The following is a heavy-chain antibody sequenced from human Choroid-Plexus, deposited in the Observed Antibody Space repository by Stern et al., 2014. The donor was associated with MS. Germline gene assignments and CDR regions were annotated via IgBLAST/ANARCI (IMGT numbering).Heavy chain of an antibody. CDR3: AKDRQYLTYFFDH. V-gene: IGHV3-30*18. CDR1: GFTFGSCA. J-gene: IGHJ5*02. Sequence: VQLVESGGGVVQPGRPLRLSCVASGFTFGSCAMHWVRQAPGKGLEWVGGVSYDGSNKYYADSVKGRFTTSRDNSQNTLYMQMSSLRPEDTAVYYCAKDRQYLTYFFDHWGQGSLVTVSS. CDR2: VSYDGSNK. D-gene: IGHD2/OR15-2a*01.